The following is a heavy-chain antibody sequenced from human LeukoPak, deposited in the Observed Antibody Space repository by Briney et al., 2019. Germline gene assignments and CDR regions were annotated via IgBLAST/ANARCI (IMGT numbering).Heavy chain of an antibody. J-gene: IGHJ5*02. CDR1: GGSISSYY. CDR3: ASQKWELYNWFDP. V-gene: IGHV4-4*07. CDR2: IYTSGST. D-gene: IGHD1-26*01. Sequence: SETLSLTCSVSGGSISSYYWSWIRQPAGKGLEWIGRIYTSGSTNYNPSLKSRVTISVDTSKNQFSLKLSSVTAADTAVYYCASQKWELYNWFDPWGQGTLVTVSS.